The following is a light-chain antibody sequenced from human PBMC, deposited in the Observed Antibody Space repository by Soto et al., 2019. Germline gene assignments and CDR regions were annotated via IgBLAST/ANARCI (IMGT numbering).Light chain of an antibody. J-gene: IGKJ1*01. CDR3: QQYYSTPPT. Sequence: DIVMTQSPDSLAVSLGERATINCKSSQSVLYSSNNKNYLAWYQQKPGQPPKLLIYWASTRESGVPDRFSGSGSGTDFTITNSSLQAEDVAVYYCQQYYSTPPTFGQGTKVEIK. V-gene: IGKV4-1*01. CDR2: WAS. CDR1: QSVLYSSNNKNY.